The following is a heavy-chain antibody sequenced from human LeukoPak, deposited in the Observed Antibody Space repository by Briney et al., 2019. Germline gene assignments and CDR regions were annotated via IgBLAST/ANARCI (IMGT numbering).Heavy chain of an antibody. CDR2: IGHFTGDI. D-gene: IGHD1-1*01. V-gene: IGHV3-21*01. CDR1: GFTFSSYG. CDR3: ARDPYTGSMFDY. J-gene: IGHJ4*01. Sequence: GGSLRLSCAASGFTFSSYGMHWVRQAPGKGLEWVAFIGHFTGDIFYADSVKGRFNISRDDAKDSVYLQMNSLRVDDTAVYFCARDPYTGSMFDYWGHGTLVTVSS.